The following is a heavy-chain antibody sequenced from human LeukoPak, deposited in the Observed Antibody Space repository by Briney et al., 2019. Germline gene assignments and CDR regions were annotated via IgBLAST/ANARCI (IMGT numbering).Heavy chain of an antibody. CDR1: VGYISSGGYY. CDR2: IYYSRST. Sequence: SETLSLTCTVSVGYISSGGYYWSWIRQHPGKGLEWIGYIYYSRSTYYNPPLKSRVTISVDTSKNQFSLKLSSVTAADTAVYYCARAYHYDILTGYNWFDPWGQGTLVTVSS. J-gene: IGHJ5*02. V-gene: IGHV4-31*03. CDR3: ARAYHYDILTGYNWFDP. D-gene: IGHD3-9*01.